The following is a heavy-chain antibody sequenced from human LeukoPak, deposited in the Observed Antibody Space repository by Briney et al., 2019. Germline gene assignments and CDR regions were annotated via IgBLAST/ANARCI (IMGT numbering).Heavy chain of an antibody. CDR3: AREDDGGAAGIN. CDR2: IKQDGSEK. Sequence: GGSLRLSCAASGYTFSSYWLSWVRQAPGKGLEWVANIKQDGSEKYYVDSVKGRFTISRDNAKNSLYLQMNSLRAEDTAVYYCAREDDGGAAGINWGQGTLVTVSS. J-gene: IGHJ4*02. CDR1: GYTFSSYW. D-gene: IGHD6-13*01. V-gene: IGHV3-7*01.